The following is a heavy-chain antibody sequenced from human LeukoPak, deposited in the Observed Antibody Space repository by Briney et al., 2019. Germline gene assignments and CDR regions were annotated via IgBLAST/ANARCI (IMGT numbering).Heavy chain of an antibody. D-gene: IGHD3-22*01. J-gene: IGHJ4*02. Sequence: SETLSLTCTVSGGSVSSGSYYWSWIRQPPGKGLKWIGYIYYSGSTNYNPSLKSRVTISVDTSKNQFSLKLSSVTAADTAVYYCARYDSSGYSIEYWGQGTQVTVAS. CDR1: GGSVSSGSYY. CDR3: ARYDSSGYSIEY. V-gene: IGHV4-61*01. CDR2: IYYSGST.